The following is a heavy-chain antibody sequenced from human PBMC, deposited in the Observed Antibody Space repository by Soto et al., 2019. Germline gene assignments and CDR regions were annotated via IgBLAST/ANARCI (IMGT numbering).Heavy chain of an antibody. CDR1: GYTFTSYG. D-gene: IGHD3-22*01. CDR2: ISAYNGNT. Sequence: ASVKVSCKASGYTFTSYGISWVRQAPGQGLEWMGWISAYNGNTNYAQKLQGRVTMTTDTSTSTAYMELRSLRPDDTAVYYCARARAVGYYYDSSGYYPPDDSDYSGKGTLVTV. CDR3: ARARAVGYYYDSSGYYPPDDSDY. V-gene: IGHV1-18*04. J-gene: IGHJ4*02.